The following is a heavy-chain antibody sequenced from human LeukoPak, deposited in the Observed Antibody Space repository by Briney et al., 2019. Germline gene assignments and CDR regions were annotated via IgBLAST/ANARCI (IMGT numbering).Heavy chain of an antibody. CDR3: ASLDYGGNPAFDY. CDR2: IDHSGST. CDR1: GGSFSGYF. J-gene: IGHJ4*02. D-gene: IGHD4-23*01. V-gene: IGHV4-34*01. Sequence: SETLSLTCAVYGGSFSGYFWSWIRQPPGKGLEWIGEIDHSGSTNYNPSLKSRVTISVDTSKNQFSLKLSSVTAADTAVYYCASLDYGGNPAFDYWGQGTLVTVSS.